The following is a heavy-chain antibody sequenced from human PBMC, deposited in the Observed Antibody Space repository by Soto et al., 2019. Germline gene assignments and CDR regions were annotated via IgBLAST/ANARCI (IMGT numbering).Heavy chain of an antibody. V-gene: IGHV3-23*01. J-gene: IGHJ6*02. D-gene: IGHD4-17*01. CDR2: ISGSGGKT. Sequence: PGWSLRLSCAASGFIFSTYPMVWVRQAPGKRLEAVSSISGSGGKTYYKDSVKGRFTISRDNSKNTVDLQMNSLRPEDTAVYYCAKILSTVTTYYYGMDVWGQGTTATVSS. CDR1: GFIFSTYP. CDR3: AKILSTVTTYYYGMDV.